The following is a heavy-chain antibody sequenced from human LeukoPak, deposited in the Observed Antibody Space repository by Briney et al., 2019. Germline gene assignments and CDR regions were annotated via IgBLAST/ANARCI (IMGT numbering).Heavy chain of an antibody. CDR2: IYNSGAKI. CDR3: AKDVAPDSGWDLDY. V-gene: IGHV3-23*01. J-gene: IGHJ4*02. Sequence: GASLRLSCAVSGLTFSTYSMTWVRQGPGKGLEWVSSIYNSGAKIFYADSVKGRFTISRDNSKNMLYLQTNSLRVEDTAVYYCAKDVAPDSGWDLDYWGQGTLVTVSS. D-gene: IGHD6-19*01. CDR1: GLTFSTYS.